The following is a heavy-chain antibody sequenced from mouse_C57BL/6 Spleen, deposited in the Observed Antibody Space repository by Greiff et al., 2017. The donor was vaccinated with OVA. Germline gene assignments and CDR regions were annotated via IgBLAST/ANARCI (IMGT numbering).Heavy chain of an antibody. CDR3: AREKDSWFAY. D-gene: IGHD3-1*01. CDR1: GYSFTGYY. Sequence: EVQLQQSGPELVKPGASVKISCKASGYSFTGYYMHWVKQSSEKSLEWIGEINPSTGGTSYNQKFKGKATLTVDKSSSTAYMQLKSLTSEDSAVYYCAREKDSWFAYWGQGTLVTVSA. V-gene: IGHV1-43*01. J-gene: IGHJ3*01. CDR2: INPSTGGT.